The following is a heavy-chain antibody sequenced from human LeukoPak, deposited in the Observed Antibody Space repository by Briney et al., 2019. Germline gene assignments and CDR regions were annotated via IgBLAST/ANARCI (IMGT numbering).Heavy chain of an antibody. CDR3: AKGFRAGSYFDY. CDR1: GFTFSSYA. V-gene: IGHV3-23*01. J-gene: IGHJ4*02. Sequence: GGSLRLSCAASGFTFSSYAMSWVRQAPGKGLEWVSAISGSGGSTYYADSVKGRFTIYRDNSKNTLYPQMNSLRAEGTAVYYCAKGFRAGSYFDYWGQGTLVTVSS. CDR2: ISGSGGST.